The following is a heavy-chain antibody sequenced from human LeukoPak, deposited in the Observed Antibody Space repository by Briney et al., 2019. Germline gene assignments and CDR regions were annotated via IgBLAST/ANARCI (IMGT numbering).Heavy chain of an antibody. CDR3: AKANGWELRTSAFDI. CDR2: ISGSGGST. CDR1: GFTFSTYA. V-gene: IGHV3-23*01. Sequence: GGFLRLSCAASGFTFSTYAMSWVRQAPGKGLEWVSAISGSGGSTYYADSVKGRFTISRDNSKNTLYLQMNSLRVEDTAVYYCAKANGWELRTSAFDIWGQGTMVTISS. J-gene: IGHJ3*02. D-gene: IGHD1-26*01.